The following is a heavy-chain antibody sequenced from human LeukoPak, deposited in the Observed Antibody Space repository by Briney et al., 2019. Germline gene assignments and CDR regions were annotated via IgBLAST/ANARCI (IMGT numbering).Heavy chain of an antibody. J-gene: IGHJ4*02. CDR1: GFTFSSYA. V-gene: IGHV3-23*01. CDR2: ISGSGDNT. Sequence: HSGGSLRLSCAASGFTFSSYAMSWVRQAPGKGLEWVSGISGSGDNTYYADSVKGRFTISRDNSKNTLYVQVNSLGTEDTAAYYCAKGSYYDSSGSFNFDYWGQGTLVTVSS. D-gene: IGHD3-22*01. CDR3: AKGSYYDSSGSFNFDY.